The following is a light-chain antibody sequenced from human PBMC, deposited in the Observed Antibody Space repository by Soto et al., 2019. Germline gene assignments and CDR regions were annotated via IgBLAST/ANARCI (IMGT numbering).Light chain of an antibody. V-gene: IGKV1-27*01. J-gene: IGKJ1*01. CDR2: VAS. CDR1: QGINNY. CDR3: QNYNSLPWT. Sequence: DLQMTQSPSSLSAAVGDRVTITCRASQGINNYLAWYQQKTVTVPKLLIYVASTLQSGVPSRFSVSGSGTDFTLTISSLQPEDVATYYCQNYNSLPWTFGKGTKVYVK.